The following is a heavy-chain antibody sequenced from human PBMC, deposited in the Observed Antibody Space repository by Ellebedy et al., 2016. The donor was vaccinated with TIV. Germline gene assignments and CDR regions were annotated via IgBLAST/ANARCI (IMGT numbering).Heavy chain of an antibody. CDR1: GFTFSSHA. J-gene: IGHJ3*02. CDR2: ISGSGGAT. CDR3: AKGLGCSGGDCYSGHAFDI. Sequence: PGGSLRLSCAASGFTASGFTFSSHAMAWVRQAPGKGLEWVSAISGSGGATYHADSVNGRFTISRDNSKNKLFLQMNSLRAEDTAVYYCAKGLGCSGGDCYSGHAFDIWGQGTMVTVSS. D-gene: IGHD2-15*01. V-gene: IGHV3-23*01.